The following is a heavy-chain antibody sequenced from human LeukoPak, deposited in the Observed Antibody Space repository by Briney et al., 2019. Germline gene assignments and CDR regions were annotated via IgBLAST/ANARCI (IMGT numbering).Heavy chain of an antibody. V-gene: IGHV1-2*07. Sequence: ASVKVSCKASGYTFTGYYMHWVRQAPGQGLEWMGWISPNSGDTDIAHKFQGRVTMTRDTSIATTYMEVDSLTSDDTAVYYCARESACGTTNCLAPADWLDPWGQGTLVIVSS. D-gene: IGHD2-2*01. J-gene: IGHJ5*02. CDR1: GYTFTGYY. CDR2: ISPNSGDT. CDR3: ARESACGTTNCLAPADWLDP.